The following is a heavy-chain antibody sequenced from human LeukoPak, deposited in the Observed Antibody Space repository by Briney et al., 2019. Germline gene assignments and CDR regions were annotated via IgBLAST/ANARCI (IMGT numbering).Heavy chain of an antibody. V-gene: IGHV3-23*01. Sequence: TGGSLRLSCEASGSGFTFGNFAMSWVRQAPGKGLEWVSGISGSGYYTYYADSVKGRSTISRDNSKNTVYIQMNSLRAEDTAVYYCAKDGSWGDYYFYFYMDVWGKGTTVTVSS. J-gene: IGHJ6*03. CDR2: ISGSGYYT. CDR1: GSGFTFGNFA. D-gene: IGHD3-16*01. CDR3: AKDGSWGDYYFYFYMDV.